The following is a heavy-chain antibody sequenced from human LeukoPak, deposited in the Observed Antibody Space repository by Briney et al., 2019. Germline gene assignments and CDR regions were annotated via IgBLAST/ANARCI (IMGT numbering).Heavy chain of an antibody. Sequence: GESLKISCKGSGYSFSNHWIGWVRQMPGKGLEWMGIIYSGDSDTRYSPSFQGQVTISADKSINTAYLQWSSLKASDTAMYYCAKASSSWSTSSHLQHWGQGTLVTVSS. D-gene: IGHD6-13*01. V-gene: IGHV5-51*01. CDR1: GYSFSNHW. CDR2: IYSGDSDT. CDR3: AKASSSWSTSSHLQH. J-gene: IGHJ1*01.